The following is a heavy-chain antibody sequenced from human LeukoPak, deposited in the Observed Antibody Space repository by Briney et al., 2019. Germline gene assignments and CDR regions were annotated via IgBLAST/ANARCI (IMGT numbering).Heavy chain of an antibody. CDR2: ISGSGGST. CDR1: GFTFSSYG. D-gene: IGHD3-10*01. Sequence: GGSLRLSCAASGFTFSSYGMSWVRQAPGKGLEWVSAISGSGGSTYYADSVKGRFTISRDNSKNTLYLQMNSLRAEDTAVYYCARSSYGSGSYPFDYWGQGTLVTVSS. V-gene: IGHV3-23*01. J-gene: IGHJ4*02. CDR3: ARSSYGSGSYPFDY.